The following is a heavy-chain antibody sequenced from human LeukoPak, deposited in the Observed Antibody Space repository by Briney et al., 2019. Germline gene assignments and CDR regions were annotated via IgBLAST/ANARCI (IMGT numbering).Heavy chain of an antibody. D-gene: IGHD5-18*01. Sequence: ASVKVSCKASGGTFSGYAISWVRQAPGQGLEWMGGIIPIFGTANYAQKFQGRVTITTDESTSTAYMELSSLRSEDTAVYYCARVVKDTAMVYFDYWGQGTLVTVSS. CDR2: IIPIFGTA. J-gene: IGHJ4*02. CDR3: ARVVKDTAMVYFDY. V-gene: IGHV1-69*05. CDR1: GGTFSGYA.